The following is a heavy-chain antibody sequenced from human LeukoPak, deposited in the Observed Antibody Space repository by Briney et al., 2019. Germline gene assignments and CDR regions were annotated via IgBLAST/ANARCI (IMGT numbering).Heavy chain of an antibody. J-gene: IGHJ3*02. D-gene: IGHD3-16*01. V-gene: IGHV4-34*01. CDR1: GGSFSGYY. Sequence: SESLSLTCAVYGGSFSGYYWSWIRQPPGEGLEWIGEINHSGSTNYNPSLKSRVTISVDTSKNQFSLKLGSVTAADTAVHYCARGRGLGAFDIWGKGTMVTVSS. CDR3: ARGRGLGAFDI. CDR2: INHSGST.